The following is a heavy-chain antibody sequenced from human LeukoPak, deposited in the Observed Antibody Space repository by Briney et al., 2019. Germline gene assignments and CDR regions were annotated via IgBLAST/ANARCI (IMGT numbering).Heavy chain of an antibody. Sequence: SETLSLTCTVSGGSVSSGSYYWSWIRQPPGKGLEWIGYIYYSGSTNYNPSLKSRVTISVDTSKNQFSLKLSSVTAADTAVYYCARRHVGSGWYDYWGQGTLVTVSS. CDR1: GGSVSSGSYY. V-gene: IGHV4-61*01. D-gene: IGHD6-19*01. J-gene: IGHJ4*02. CDR2: IYYSGST. CDR3: ARRHVGSGWYDY.